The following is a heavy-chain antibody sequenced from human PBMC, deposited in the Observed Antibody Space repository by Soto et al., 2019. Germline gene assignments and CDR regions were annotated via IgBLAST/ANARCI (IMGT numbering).Heavy chain of an antibody. CDR3: ARERTYYYDSSGYYHGRAFDI. J-gene: IGHJ3*02. CDR2: IWYDGSNK. Sequence: LRLSCAASGFTFSSYGMHWVRQAPGKGLEWVAVIWYDGSNKYYADSVKGRFTISRDNSKNTLYLQMNSLRAEDTAVYYCARERTYYYDSSGYYHGRAFDIWGQGTMVTVSS. CDR1: GFTFSSYG. D-gene: IGHD3-22*01. V-gene: IGHV3-33*01.